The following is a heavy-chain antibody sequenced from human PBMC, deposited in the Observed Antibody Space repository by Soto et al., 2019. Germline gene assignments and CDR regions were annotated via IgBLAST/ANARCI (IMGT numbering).Heavy chain of an antibody. CDR2: ISYDGSNK. J-gene: IGHJ4*02. CDR1: GFTFSSYA. D-gene: IGHD2-2*02. Sequence: GGSLRLSCAASGFTFSSYAMHWVRQAPGKGPEWVAVISYDGSNKYYADSVKGRFTISRDNSKDTLYLQMNSLRAEDTAVFYCARDRLDVVVPAAILAYWGQGTLVTVSS. CDR3: ARDRLDVVVPAAILAY. V-gene: IGHV3-30-3*01.